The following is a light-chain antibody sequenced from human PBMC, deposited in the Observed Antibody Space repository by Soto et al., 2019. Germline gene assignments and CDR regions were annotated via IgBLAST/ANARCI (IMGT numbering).Light chain of an antibody. V-gene: IGLV2-14*01. J-gene: IGLJ2*01. CDR3: SSYTGDTTPV. CDR2: EVS. CDR1: SNDVGGYAY. Sequence: QSVLTQPASVSGSPGQSITISCTGTSNDVGGYAYVSWYQQYPGKAPKLVISEVSNRPSGVSHRFSGSRSGNTASLTISGLQAEDEADYYCSSYTGDTTPVLGGGTKLTVL.